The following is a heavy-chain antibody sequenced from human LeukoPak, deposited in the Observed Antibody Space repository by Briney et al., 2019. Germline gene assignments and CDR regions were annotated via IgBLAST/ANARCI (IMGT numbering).Heavy chain of an antibody. CDR1: GFTFSSYG. CDR3: AGSTDDAEYFQH. D-gene: IGHD4-17*01. V-gene: IGHV3-30*19. Sequence: GRSLRLSCAASGFTFSSYGMHWVRQAPGKGLEWVAVISYDGSNKYYADSVKGRFTISRDNSKNTLYLQMNSLRAEDTAVYYCAGSTDDAEYFQHWGQGTLVTVSS. J-gene: IGHJ1*01. CDR2: ISYDGSNK.